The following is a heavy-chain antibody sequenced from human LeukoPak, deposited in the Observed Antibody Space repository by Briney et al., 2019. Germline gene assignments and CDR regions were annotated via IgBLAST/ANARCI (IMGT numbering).Heavy chain of an antibody. CDR3: ARYHGYYYDSSGHYYFDY. CDR1: GGTFSSYT. D-gene: IGHD3-22*01. J-gene: IGHJ4*02. V-gene: IGHV1-69*02. Sequence: ASVKVSCKASGGTFSSYTISWVRQAPGQGLEWMGRIIPILGIANYAQKFQGRVTITADKSTSTAYMELSSLRSEDTAVYYCARYHGYYYDSSGHYYFDYWGQGTLVTVSS. CDR2: IIPILGIA.